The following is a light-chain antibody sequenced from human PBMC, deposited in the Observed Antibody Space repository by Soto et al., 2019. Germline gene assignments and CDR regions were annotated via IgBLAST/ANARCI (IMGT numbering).Light chain of an antibody. V-gene: IGKV1-27*01. CDR2: AAS. CDR3: QKYNSAPRT. CDR1: QGISNY. Sequence: DIQMTQSPSSLSASVGDRVTITCRASQGISNYLAWYQQKPGKVPKLLIYAASTLQSGVPSRFSCSGSGTDFTLTISRLQPEDVATYYCQKYNSAPRTFGQETKVEIK. J-gene: IGKJ1*01.